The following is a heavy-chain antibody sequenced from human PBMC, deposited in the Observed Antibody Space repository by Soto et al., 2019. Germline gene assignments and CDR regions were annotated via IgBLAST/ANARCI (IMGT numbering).Heavy chain of an antibody. Sequence: GESLKISCKGSGYSFTSYWISWVRQMPGKGLEWMGRIDPSDSYTNYSPSFQGHVTISADKSISTAYLQGSSLKAPDTAMYYCARRMGATHYYFDDWGKGALVTFP. D-gene: IGHD1-26*01. J-gene: IGHJ4*02. CDR2: IDPSDSYT. V-gene: IGHV5-10-1*01. CDR3: ARRMGATHYYFDD. CDR1: GYSFTSYW.